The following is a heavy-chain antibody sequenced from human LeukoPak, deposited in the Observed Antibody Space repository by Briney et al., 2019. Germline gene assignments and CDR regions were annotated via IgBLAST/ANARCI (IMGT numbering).Heavy chain of an antibody. CDR3: AKPVSDYFDY. V-gene: IGHV3-30*02. CDR2: IRYDGSNK. CDR1: GFTFSSYG. D-gene: IGHD2/OR15-2a*01. Sequence: GGSLRLSCAASGFTFSSYGMHWVRRAPGKGLEWVAFIRYDGSNKYYADSVKGRFTISRDNSKNTLYLQMNSLRAEDTAVYYCAKPVSDYFDYWGQGTLVTVSS. J-gene: IGHJ4*02.